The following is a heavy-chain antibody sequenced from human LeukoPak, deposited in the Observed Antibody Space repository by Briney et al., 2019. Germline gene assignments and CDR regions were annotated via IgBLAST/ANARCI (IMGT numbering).Heavy chain of an antibody. V-gene: IGHV3-53*01. Sequence: GGSLRLSCAASGFTFSDYYMSWIRQAPGKGLEWVSFIYYDDRTHYSDSVKGRFTISRDNSKNTLYLQMNSLRAEDTAVYYCARRAGAYSHPYDYWGQGTLVTVSS. CDR2: IYYDDRT. CDR1: GFTFSDYY. J-gene: IGHJ4*02. D-gene: IGHD4/OR15-4a*01. CDR3: ARRAGAYSHPYDY.